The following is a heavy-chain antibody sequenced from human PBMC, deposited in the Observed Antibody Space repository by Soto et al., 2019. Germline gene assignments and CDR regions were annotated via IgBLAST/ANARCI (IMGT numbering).Heavy chain of an antibody. Sequence: ASVKVSCKASGGTFSSYAISWVRQAPGQGPEWMGGIIPIFGTANYAQKFQGRVTITADESTSTAYMELSSLRSEDTAVYYCARGDGGRYYWAAPDHWGQGTLVTVSS. CDR3: ARGDGGRYYWAAPDH. CDR1: GGTFSSYA. J-gene: IGHJ5*02. D-gene: IGHD2-15*01. CDR2: IIPIFGTA. V-gene: IGHV1-69*13.